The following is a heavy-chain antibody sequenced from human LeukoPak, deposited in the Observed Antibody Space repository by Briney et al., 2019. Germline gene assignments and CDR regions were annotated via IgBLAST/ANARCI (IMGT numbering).Heavy chain of an antibody. J-gene: IGHJ4*02. CDR2: ISSTSIFI. V-gene: IGHV3-21*01. D-gene: IGHD5-24*01. CDR3: ARGEEKATITALDS. Sequence: GGSLRLSCAASGFAFSTYTITWVRRAPGKGLEWVSSISSTSIFIFYADSIKGRFTISRDNAENSLYLQMNSLRAVDTAVYFCARGEEKATITALDSWGQGTLVTVSS. CDR1: GFAFSTYT.